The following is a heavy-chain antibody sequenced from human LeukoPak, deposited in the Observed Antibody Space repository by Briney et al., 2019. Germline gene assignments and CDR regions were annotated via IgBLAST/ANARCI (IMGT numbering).Heavy chain of an antibody. CDR1: GFTFSSYW. D-gene: IGHD2-15*01. CDR2: INSDGSST. V-gene: IGHV3-74*01. Sequence: PGGSLRLSCAASGFTFSSYWMHWVRQAPGKGLVWVSRINSDGSSTSYADSVKGRFTISRDNAKNTLYLQMNSLRAEDTAVYYCARDHYCSGGSCYSNAEFDYWGQGTLVTVSS. J-gene: IGHJ4*02. CDR3: ARDHYCSGGSCYSNAEFDY.